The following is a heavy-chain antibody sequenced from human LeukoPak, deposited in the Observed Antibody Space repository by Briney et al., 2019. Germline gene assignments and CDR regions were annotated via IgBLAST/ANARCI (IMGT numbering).Heavy chain of an antibody. D-gene: IGHD3-10*02. CDR2: ISSSGSTI. J-gene: IGHJ6*04. CDR1: GFTFSSYE. CDR3: AELGITMIGGV. Sequence: PGGSLRLSCAASGFTFSSYEMNWVRQAPGKGLEWGSYISSSGSTIYYADSVEGRFTISRDNAKNSLYLQMNSLRAEDTAVYYCAELGITMIGGVWGKGTTVTIFS. V-gene: IGHV3-48*03.